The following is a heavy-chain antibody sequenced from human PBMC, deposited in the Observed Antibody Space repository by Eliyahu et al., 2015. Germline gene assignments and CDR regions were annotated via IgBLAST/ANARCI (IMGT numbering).Heavy chain of an antibody. V-gene: IGHV4-61*02. CDR3: ARGIAAAGFDP. CDR2: IYTSGST. Sequence: QVQLQESGPGLVNPSQTLSLTCTVSGGSISSGSYYWSWIRQPAGKGLEWIGRIYTSGSTNFNPSLKSRVTLSVDTSKNQFSLKLSSVTAADTAVYYCARGIAAAGFDPWGQGTLVTVSS. CDR1: GGSISSGSYY. J-gene: IGHJ5*02. D-gene: IGHD6-13*01.